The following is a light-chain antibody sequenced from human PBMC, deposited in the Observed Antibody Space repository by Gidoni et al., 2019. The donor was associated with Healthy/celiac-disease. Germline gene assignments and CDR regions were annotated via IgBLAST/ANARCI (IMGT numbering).Light chain of an antibody. J-gene: IGLJ3*02. CDR3: AAWEDSLSGWV. CDR1: SSNIGSNY. Sequence: QSVLTQPPSASGPPGQRVTISCSGSSSNIGSNYVYWYQQLPGTAPKLLIYRNNPRPSGVPDRVSGSKSGTSASRAISGLRSEDEADYYCAAWEDSLSGWVFGGGTKLTVL. V-gene: IGLV1-47*01. CDR2: RNN.